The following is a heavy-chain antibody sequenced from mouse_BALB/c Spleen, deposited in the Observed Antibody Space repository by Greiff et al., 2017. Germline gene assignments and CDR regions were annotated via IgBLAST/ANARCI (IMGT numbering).Heavy chain of an antibody. V-gene: IGHV1-77*01. CDR3: ARGGYDYGTFDV. Sequence: QVQLQQSGPELVKPGASVKMSCKASGYTFTDYVISWVKQRTGQGLEWIGEIYPGSGSTYYNEKFKGKATLTADKSSNTAYMQLSSLTSEDSAVYFCARGGYDYGTFDVWGAGTTVTVSS. CDR1: GYTFTDYV. CDR2: IYPGSGST. J-gene: IGHJ1*01. D-gene: IGHD2-4*01.